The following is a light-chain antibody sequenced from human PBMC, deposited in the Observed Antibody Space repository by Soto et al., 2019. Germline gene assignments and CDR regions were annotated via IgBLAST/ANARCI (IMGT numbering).Light chain of an antibody. Sequence: QSVLTQPASVSGSPGQSITISCTGTSSDVGGYNYVSWYQQHPGKATKLMIYEVSNRPSGVSNRFSGSKSGNTASLTISGLQAEDEDSYYCSSNTSSSTLVFGGGTKLTVL. CDR3: SSNTSSSTLV. J-gene: IGLJ2*01. CDR1: SSDVGGYNY. CDR2: EVS. V-gene: IGLV2-14*01.